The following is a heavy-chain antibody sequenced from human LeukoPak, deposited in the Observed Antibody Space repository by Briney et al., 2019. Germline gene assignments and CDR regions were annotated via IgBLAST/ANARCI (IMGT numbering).Heavy chain of an antibody. J-gene: IGHJ5*02. D-gene: IGHD3-10*01. CDR3: ARDGSGSTGDNWFDP. CDR1: GYTFTGYY. Sequence: ASVKVSCKASGYTFTGYYMHWVRQAPGQGLEWMGWINPNSGGTNYAQKFQGRVTMTRDTSISTAYMELSRLRSDDTAVYYCARDGSGSTGDNWFDPWGQGTLVTVSS. CDR2: INPNSGGT. V-gene: IGHV1-2*02.